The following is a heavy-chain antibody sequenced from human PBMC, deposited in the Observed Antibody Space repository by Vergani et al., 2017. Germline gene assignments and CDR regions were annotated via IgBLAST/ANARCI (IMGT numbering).Heavy chain of an antibody. Sequence: QVRLEESGGGVVQPGRSLRLSCAGSGFTLSSHAMHWVRQAPGKGLEWVAFIWYDGSKEYYADSVKGRFTISRDNSKNTLYLQMNSLRAEDTAVYYCAKEADGSLIDYWGQGTLVTVSS. J-gene: IGHJ4*02. CDR3: AKEADGSLIDY. CDR1: GFTLSSHA. CDR2: IWYDGSKE. V-gene: IGHV3-30*02. D-gene: IGHD1-26*01.